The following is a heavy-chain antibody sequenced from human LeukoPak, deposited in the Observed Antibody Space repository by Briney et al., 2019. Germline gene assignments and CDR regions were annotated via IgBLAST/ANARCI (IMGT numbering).Heavy chain of an antibody. Sequence: SETLSLTCTVSGGSISSGSYYWSWIRQPAGKGLEWIGRIYTSGSTNYNPSLKSRVTISVDTSKNQFSLKLSSVTAADTAVYYCARKRGGGWFPYYYYMDVWGKGTTVTISS. CDR1: GGSISSGSYY. CDR3: ARKRGGGWFPYYYYMDV. J-gene: IGHJ6*03. CDR2: IYTSGST. V-gene: IGHV4-61*02. D-gene: IGHD3-10*01.